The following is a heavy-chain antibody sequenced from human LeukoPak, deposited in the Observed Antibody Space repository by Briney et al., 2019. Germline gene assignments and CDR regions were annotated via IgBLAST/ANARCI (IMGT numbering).Heavy chain of an antibody. CDR2: IHYSGTP. CDR3: AGGGDRAKGGY. J-gene: IGHJ4*01. Sequence: SETLSLTCSGASINNGHHYRAWIRQPPGKGLEWIGTIHYSGTPIFYNPSLERRVPLFADTSKNQFSLTLSSVTAADTATYYCAGGGDRAKGGYWGHGTRVSVSS. CDR1: GASINNGHHY. D-gene: IGHD3-16*01. V-gene: IGHV4-39*01.